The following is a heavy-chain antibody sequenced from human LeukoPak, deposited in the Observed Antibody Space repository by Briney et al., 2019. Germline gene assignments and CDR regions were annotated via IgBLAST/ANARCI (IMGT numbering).Heavy chain of an antibody. J-gene: IGHJ4*02. CDR1: GFSFNNYG. D-gene: IGHD7-27*01. Sequence: PGGSLRLSCAASGFSFNNYGMHWVRQAPGKGLEWVAVIWYDGSNKYYADSVKGRFTISRDNSKNTLYLQMNSLRAEDTAVYYCARDPQINWGPFGPIDYWGQGTLVTVSS. CDR2: IWYDGSNK. V-gene: IGHV3-33*01. CDR3: ARDPQINWGPFGPIDY.